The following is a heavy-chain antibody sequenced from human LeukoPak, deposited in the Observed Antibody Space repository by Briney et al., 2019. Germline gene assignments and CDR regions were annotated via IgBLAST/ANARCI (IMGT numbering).Heavy chain of an antibody. CDR2: IHTGGSAT. CDR3: ARSNFRLSMVRGVTDPFDI. J-gene: IGHJ3*02. CDR1: YIITNYL. D-gene: IGHD3-10*01. V-gene: IGHV5-51*07. Sequence: YIITNYLNWVLHQIAQGLEGNIIIIHTGGSATSYSPSFQGQVTISADKSISTAYLQWSGLKASDTAIYYCARSNFRLSMVRGVTDPFDIWGQGTMVTVSS.